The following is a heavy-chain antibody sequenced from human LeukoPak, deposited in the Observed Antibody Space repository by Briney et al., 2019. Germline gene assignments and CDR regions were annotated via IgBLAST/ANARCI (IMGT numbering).Heavy chain of an antibody. D-gene: IGHD3-22*01. J-gene: IGHJ4*02. Sequence: GGSLRLSCAASGFTFSSYGMHWVRQAPGKGLEWVAVISYDGSNKYYADSVKGRFTISRDNSKNTLYLQMNSLRAEDTAVYYCAKDRFVVVTRGFDYWGQGTLVTVSP. CDR2: ISYDGSNK. CDR1: GFTFSSYG. V-gene: IGHV3-30*18. CDR3: AKDRFVVVTRGFDY.